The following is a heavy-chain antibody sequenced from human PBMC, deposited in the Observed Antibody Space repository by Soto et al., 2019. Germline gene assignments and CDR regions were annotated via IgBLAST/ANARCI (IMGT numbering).Heavy chain of an antibody. CDR2: MNAGVGNT. CDR3: ARDTGYTFGSLNY. J-gene: IGHJ4*02. CDR1: GYTFTDYA. V-gene: IGHV1-3*01. D-gene: IGHD5-18*01. Sequence: ELVQSGADVKNPGASVTISCKASGYTFTDYALHWVRQAPGQRLEWMGWMNAGVGNTLYSQKFQGRITITRDTSASTAYMELNSLKSEDTAIYYCARDTGYTFGSLNYWGPGTLVTVSS.